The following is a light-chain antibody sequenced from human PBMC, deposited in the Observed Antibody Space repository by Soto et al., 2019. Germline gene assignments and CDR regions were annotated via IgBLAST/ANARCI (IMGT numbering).Light chain of an antibody. CDR1: QSVITY. CDR3: QQSYSTPLT. V-gene: IGKV1-39*01. CDR2: TAS. J-gene: IGKJ4*01. Sequence: DIQMTQSPSSLSASVGDRVTITCRASQSVITYLNWYRQKPGKAPKLLIYTASSLESGVPTRFSSSGSGTDFTLTISSLQPEDFAIYYCQQSYSTPLTFGGGTKVEI.